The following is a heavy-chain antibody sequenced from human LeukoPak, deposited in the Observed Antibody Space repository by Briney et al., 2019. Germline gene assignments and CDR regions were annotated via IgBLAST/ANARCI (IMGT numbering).Heavy chain of an antibody. Sequence: ASVKVSCKASGHTFTAYYMFWVRQAPGQGLEWMGWINTNSGGTNYAPKFQGRLTMTRDTSISTAYMELSGLTSDDTAVYFCATYFSDTSARDWGQGTLVTVSS. J-gene: IGHJ4*02. V-gene: IGHV1-2*02. CDR3: ATYFSDTSARD. CDR1: GHTFTAYY. D-gene: IGHD3-22*01. CDR2: INTNSGGT.